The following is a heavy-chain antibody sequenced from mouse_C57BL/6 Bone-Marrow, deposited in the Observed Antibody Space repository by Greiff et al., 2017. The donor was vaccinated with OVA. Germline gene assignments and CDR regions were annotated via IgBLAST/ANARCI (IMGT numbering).Heavy chain of an antibody. D-gene: IGHD1-1*01. J-gene: IGHJ2*01. V-gene: IGHV1-62-2*01. Sequence: QVHVKQSGAELVKPGASVKLSCKASGYTFTEYTIHWVKQRSGQGLEWIGWFYPGSGSIKYNEKFKDKATLTADKSSSTVYMELSRLTSEDSAVYFCARHEALYYYGMYFDYWGQGTTLTVSS. CDR1: GYTFTEYT. CDR2: FYPGSGSI. CDR3: ARHEALYYYGMYFDY.